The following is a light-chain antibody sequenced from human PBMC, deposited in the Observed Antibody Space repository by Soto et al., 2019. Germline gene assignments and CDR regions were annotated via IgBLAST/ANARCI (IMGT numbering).Light chain of an antibody. V-gene: IGLV2-14*03. Sequence: QSVLTQPASVSGSPGQSITISCTGTSRDVGGYNYVSWYQQHPGKAPKVMIYEVNNRPSGVSHRFSGSKSGNTASLTISGLQTEDEADYYCSSYTNLTTPPSVFGTGTNVTV. CDR3: SSYTNLTTPPSV. CDR2: EVN. J-gene: IGLJ1*01. CDR1: SRDVGGYNY.